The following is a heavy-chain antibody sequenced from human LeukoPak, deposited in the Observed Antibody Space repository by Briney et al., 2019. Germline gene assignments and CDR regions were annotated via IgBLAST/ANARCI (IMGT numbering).Heavy chain of an antibody. CDR2: ISSSGSTI. D-gene: IGHD3-10*02. CDR3: AELGITMSGGV. Sequence: PGGSLSLSCAASGFTFSSYEMNWVRQAPGKGLEWVSYISSSGSTIYYADSVKGRFTISRDNATNSLYLQMNSLRAEDTAVYYCAELGITMSGGVWGKGTTVTISS. J-gene: IGHJ6*04. CDR1: GFTFSSYE. V-gene: IGHV3-48*03.